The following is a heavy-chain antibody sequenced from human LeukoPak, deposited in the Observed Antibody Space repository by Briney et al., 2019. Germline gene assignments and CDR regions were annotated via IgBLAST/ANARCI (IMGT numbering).Heavy chain of an antibody. Sequence: GASVKVSCKASGYTFTSYGISWVRQAPGQGLEWMGWINPNSGGTNYAQKFQGRVTMTRDTSISTAYMELSRLRSDDTAVYYCARGYCSSTSCFYYFDYWGQGTLVTVSS. CDR1: GYTFTSYG. J-gene: IGHJ4*02. CDR3: ARGYCSSTSCFYYFDY. V-gene: IGHV1-2*02. CDR2: INPNSGGT. D-gene: IGHD2-2*01.